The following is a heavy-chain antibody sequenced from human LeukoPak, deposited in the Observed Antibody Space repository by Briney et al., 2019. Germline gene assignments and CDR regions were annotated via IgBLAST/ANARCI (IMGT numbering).Heavy chain of an antibody. D-gene: IGHD1-26*01. Sequence: ASVKISCKTSGFALYKYNIVWVRQAPGQGLQWVGWITASNGNTNYAQKFQGRVTMTRDTSISTAALELSRLRTADKAAYYCARAAGIVGANDCWGQGSLVTVSS. CDR3: ARAAGIVGANDC. V-gene: IGHV1-2*02. CDR2: ITASNGNT. CDR1: GFALYKYN. J-gene: IGHJ4*02.